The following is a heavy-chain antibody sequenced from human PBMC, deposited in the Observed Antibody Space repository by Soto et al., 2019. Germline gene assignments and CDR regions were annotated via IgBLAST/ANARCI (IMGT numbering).Heavy chain of an antibody. CDR3: AKEPSVPSFGEFWFFDL. J-gene: IGHJ2*01. Sequence: EVQLLESGGGLVQPGGSLRLSCDGSGFTFPNYGMTWVRQAPGQGLEWVSSVSGDGFTAYYADSVKGRFTISRDNSKNPVYVKMNSLRAGDAAVYYCAKEPSVPSFGEFWFFDLWGRGTPVTVSS. CDR1: GFTFPNYG. D-gene: IGHD3-10*01. V-gene: IGHV3-23*01. CDR2: VSGDGFTA.